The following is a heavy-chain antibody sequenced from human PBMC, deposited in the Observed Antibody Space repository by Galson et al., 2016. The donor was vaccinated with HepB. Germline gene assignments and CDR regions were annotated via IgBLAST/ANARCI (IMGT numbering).Heavy chain of an antibody. CDR3: ARRLDD. CDR2: INQEGSEK. CDR1: GFTFKDEW. J-gene: IGHJ6*02. Sequence: SLRLSCAASGFTFKDEWMDWVRQAPGRGPEWVANINQEGSEKHYVDSVRGRFPTSRDNAENSFYLQMNVLRAEDTALYYCARRLDDWGQGTMVIVAS. V-gene: IGHV3-7*03.